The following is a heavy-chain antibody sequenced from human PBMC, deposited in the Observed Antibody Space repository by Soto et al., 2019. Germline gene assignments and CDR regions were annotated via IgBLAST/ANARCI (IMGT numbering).Heavy chain of an antibody. CDR1: GITFTNAW. CDR3: TTDPGDYEDF. Sequence: EVQLVESGGDLVKPGGCLRLSCAASGITFTNAWMSWVRQVPGKGLEWVGRIKNKADGGTTDYAAPVRDRFTISRDDSKNTLFLQMNSLETEDTAVYYSTTDPGDYEDFWGQGTLVTVSS. CDR2: IKNKADGGTT. D-gene: IGHD4-17*01. J-gene: IGHJ4*02. V-gene: IGHV3-15*01.